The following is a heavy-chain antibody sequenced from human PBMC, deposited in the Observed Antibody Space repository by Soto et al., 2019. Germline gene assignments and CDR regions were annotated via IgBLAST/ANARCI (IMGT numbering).Heavy chain of an antibody. CDR1: GFSLSTSGVG. V-gene: IGHV2-5*02. Sequence: SGPTLVNPTQTLTLTCTFSGFSLSTSGVGVGWIRQPPGKALEWLALIYWDDDKRYSPSLKRRLTITKDTSKNKVVLTMTNKNPVDTATYYCAYISRIVVVPAAIYWFDPWGQGTLVTVSS. J-gene: IGHJ5*02. D-gene: IGHD2-2*01. CDR2: IYWDDDK. CDR3: AYISRIVVVPAAIYWFDP.